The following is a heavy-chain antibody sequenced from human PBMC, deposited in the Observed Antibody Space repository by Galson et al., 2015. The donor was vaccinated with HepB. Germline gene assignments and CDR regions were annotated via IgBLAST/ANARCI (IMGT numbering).Heavy chain of an antibody. V-gene: IGHV3-7*03. J-gene: IGHJ4*02. CDR3: TELRFDY. D-gene: IGHD4-17*01. Sequence: SLRLSCAVSGFTFGNYRMTWVRQAPGKGLEWVASIKEDGSERNYVDSVKGRFTISRDNAKNSLYLQMNSLRVEDTAVYCCTELRFDYWGQGTLVTVSS. CDR1: GFTFGNYR. CDR2: IKEDGSER.